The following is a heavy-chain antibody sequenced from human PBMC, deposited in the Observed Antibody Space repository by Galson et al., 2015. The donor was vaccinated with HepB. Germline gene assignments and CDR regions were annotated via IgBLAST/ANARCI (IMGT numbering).Heavy chain of an antibody. Sequence: LSLTCTVSGGSSNVYYWSWIRQPPGKGLEWIGYIYDSGYTNYNPSLKSRVTISVDTSKNQFSLHLSSVTAADTAVYYCASSLSSTYFYDSSGYYDYYYHGMDVWGQGTTVTVSS. V-gene: IGHV4-59*01. CDR1: GGSSNVYY. CDR2: IYDSGYT. CDR3: ASSLSSTYFYDSSGYYDYYYHGMDV. J-gene: IGHJ6*02. D-gene: IGHD3-22*01.